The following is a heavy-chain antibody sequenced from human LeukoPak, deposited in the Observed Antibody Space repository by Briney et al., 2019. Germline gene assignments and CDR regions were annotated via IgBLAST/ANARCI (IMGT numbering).Heavy chain of an antibody. Sequence: GGSLRLSCSASGFTFSSYAMHWVRQAPGKGLEYVSAISSNGGSTYYADSVKGRFTISRDNSKNTLYLQMSSLRAEDTAVYYCARDRLEYCGGDCYPSYYYYGMDVWGQGTTVTVSS. V-gene: IGHV3-64D*06. CDR3: ARDRLEYCGGDCYPSYYYYGMDV. CDR1: GFTFSSYA. J-gene: IGHJ6*02. CDR2: ISSNGGST. D-gene: IGHD2-21*02.